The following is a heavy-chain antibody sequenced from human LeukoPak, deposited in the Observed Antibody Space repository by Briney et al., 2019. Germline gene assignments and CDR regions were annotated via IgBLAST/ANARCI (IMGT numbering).Heavy chain of an antibody. D-gene: IGHD3-10*01. CDR1: GLTFSRYW. V-gene: IGHV3-7*02. CDR2: IKEDGTVK. J-gene: IGHJ4*02. Sequence: GGSLRLSCAVSGLTFSRYWMGWVRQAPGKGLEWVANIKEDGTVKYYVESVKGRFTISRDNAKNSLYLRMNSLRAEDTAVYYCATSITMFDHWGQGTLVTVSS. CDR3: ATSITMFDH.